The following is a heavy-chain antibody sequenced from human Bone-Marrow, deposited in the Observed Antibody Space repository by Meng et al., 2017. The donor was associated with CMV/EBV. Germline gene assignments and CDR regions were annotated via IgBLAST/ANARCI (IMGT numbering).Heavy chain of an antibody. CDR1: GFTFGDYG. CDR3: ARGATGTRFDY. J-gene: IGHJ4*02. Sequence: GESLKISCAASGFTFGDYGMTWVRQAPGKGLEWVSGVNRNGDRTDYADSVKGRFTFSRDNAKNSLYLQMNSLRAEDTAFYYCARGATGTRFDYCGQGTLVTVSS. CDR2: VNRNGDRT. V-gene: IGHV3-20*04. D-gene: IGHD1-1*01.